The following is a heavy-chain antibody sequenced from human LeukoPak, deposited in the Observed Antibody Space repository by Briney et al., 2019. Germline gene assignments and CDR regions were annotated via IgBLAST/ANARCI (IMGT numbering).Heavy chain of an antibody. V-gene: IGHV4-30-2*01. CDR2: IYHSGST. D-gene: IGHD5-24*01. J-gene: IGHJ6*03. CDR3: ARNPRGVDGYNGYYYYYMDV. Sequence: PSETLSLTCTVSGGSISSGGYYWSWIRQPPGKGLEWIGYIYHSGSTYYNPSLKSRVTISVDRSKNQFSLKLSSVTAADTAVYYCARNPRGVDGYNGYYYYYMDVWGKGTTVTVSS. CDR1: GGSISSGGYY.